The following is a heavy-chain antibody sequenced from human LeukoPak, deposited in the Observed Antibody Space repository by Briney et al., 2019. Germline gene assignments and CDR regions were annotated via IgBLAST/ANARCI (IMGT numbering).Heavy chain of an antibody. V-gene: IGHV3-23*01. Sequence: GGSLRLSCAASGFTFSSYAMSWVRQAPGKGLEWVSAISGSGGSTYYADSVKGRFTISRDNSKDTLYLQMNSLRAEDTAVYYCAKKHDYGDFYWYFDLWGRGTLVTVSS. CDR3: AKKHDYGDFYWYFDL. CDR1: GFTFSSYA. J-gene: IGHJ2*01. CDR2: ISGSGGST. D-gene: IGHD4-17*01.